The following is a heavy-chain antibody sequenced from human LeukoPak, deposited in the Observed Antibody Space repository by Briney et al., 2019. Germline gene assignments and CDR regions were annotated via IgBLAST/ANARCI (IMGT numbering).Heavy chain of an antibody. CDR1: GFTFSSYA. CDR3: AKAPVTSCRGAYCYPFDS. Sequence: GGTLRLSCAASGFTFSSYAMSWVRQAPGKGLEWVSAISGSSGGTYYADSVRGRFTISRDNSKNTLYLQMNSLRAEDAAVYFCAKAPVTSCRGAYCYPFDSWGQGTLVTVSS. V-gene: IGHV3-23*01. D-gene: IGHD2-21*01. J-gene: IGHJ4*02. CDR2: ISGSSGGT.